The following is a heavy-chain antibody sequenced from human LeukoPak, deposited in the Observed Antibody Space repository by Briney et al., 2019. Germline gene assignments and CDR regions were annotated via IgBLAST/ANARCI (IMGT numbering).Heavy chain of an antibody. Sequence: SETLSLTCAVYGGSFSGYYWSWIRQPPGKGLEWIGEINHNGSTNYNPSLKSRVTISVDTSKNQFSLKLSSVTAADTAVNHCARGRLHGRAFDIWGRGTMVTVSS. J-gene: IGHJ3*02. CDR1: GGSFSGYY. CDR3: ARGRLHGRAFDI. D-gene: IGHD4-11*01. V-gene: IGHV4-34*01. CDR2: INHNGST.